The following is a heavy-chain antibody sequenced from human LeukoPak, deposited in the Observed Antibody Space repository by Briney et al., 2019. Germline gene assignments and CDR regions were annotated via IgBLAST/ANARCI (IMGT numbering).Heavy chain of an antibody. Sequence: GRSLRLSCTASGFPFSGHAMHWIRQAPGKGPEWLALISYDGSNEFYADSVKGRFTISRDNSKNTLYLQVNSLRPEDTAVYFCAREEEGELPDYWGQGTQVTVSS. CDR3: AREEEGELPDY. D-gene: IGHD1-26*01. J-gene: IGHJ4*02. CDR2: ISYDGSNE. V-gene: IGHV3-30*01. CDR1: GFPFSGHA.